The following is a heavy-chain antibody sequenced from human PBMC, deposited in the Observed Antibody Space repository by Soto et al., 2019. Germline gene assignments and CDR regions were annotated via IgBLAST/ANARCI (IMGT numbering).Heavy chain of an antibody. D-gene: IGHD2-21*02. CDR2: MQPSSGRT. CDR1: GYSFTSLD. CDR3: ARGVTAEVDY. J-gene: IGHJ4*02. V-gene: IGHV1-8*01. Sequence: QVQLVQSGAEVREPGASVKVSCKASGYSFTSLDINWVRQTTGQGLEWMGWMQPSSGRTGYAQKFQGRVTMTRDTSLQTAYMELSSLTSGDTALYNCARGVTAEVDYGGQGPLVTVSS.